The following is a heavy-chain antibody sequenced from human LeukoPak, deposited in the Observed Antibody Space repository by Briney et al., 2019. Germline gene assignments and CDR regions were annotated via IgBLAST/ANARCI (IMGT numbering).Heavy chain of an antibody. D-gene: IGHD3-22*01. V-gene: IGHV4-39*07. CDR1: GGSISSSSYY. CDR3: ARLDYYDSSGYYLEYYFDY. Sequence: SETLSLTCTVSGGSISSSSYYWGWIRQPPGKGLEWIGSIYYSGSTYYNPSLKSRVTISVDTSKNQFSLKLSSVTAADTAVYYCARLDYYDSSGYYLEYYFDYWGQGTLVTVSS. J-gene: IGHJ4*02. CDR2: IYYSGST.